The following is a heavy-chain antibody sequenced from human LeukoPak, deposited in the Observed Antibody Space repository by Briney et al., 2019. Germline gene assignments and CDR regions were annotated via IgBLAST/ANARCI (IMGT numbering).Heavy chain of an antibody. Sequence: GGSLRLSCAASGFTFRSYEMNWARHAPGTGLECVSYISCSGSSRNYADSVKGRFTISRDNAKNSLYLQVNSLRAEDTAVYYCAKDRCSNGIGCYYYYMDVWGKGTTVTISS. CDR1: GFTFRSYE. CDR3: AKDRCSNGIGCYYYYMDV. J-gene: IGHJ6*03. CDR2: ISCSGSSR. D-gene: IGHD2-8*01. V-gene: IGHV3-48*03.